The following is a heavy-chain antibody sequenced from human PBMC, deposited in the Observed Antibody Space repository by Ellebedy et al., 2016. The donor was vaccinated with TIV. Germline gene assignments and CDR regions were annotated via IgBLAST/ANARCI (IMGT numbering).Heavy chain of an antibody. Sequence: GGSLRLSCAASGITVSNVWMSWFRQVPGKGLEWVGRIESKSGGGAIEYAAPVKGRFTVSRDDSKNTVYLQMNNLETEDTAVYFCANEWTWTFDCWGQGALVTVSS. J-gene: IGHJ4*02. CDR3: ANEWTWTFDC. CDR1: GITVSNVW. D-gene: IGHD3-3*01. CDR2: IESKSGGGAI. V-gene: IGHV3-15*04.